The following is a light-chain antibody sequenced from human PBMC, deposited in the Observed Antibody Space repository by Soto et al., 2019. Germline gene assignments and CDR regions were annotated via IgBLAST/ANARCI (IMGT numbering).Light chain of an antibody. Sequence: DIQMTQSPSSLSASVGDRVTITCRASQSINSDLNWYQQKPGKAPKLLIYAASSLQSGVSSRFSGSGSKTDFTLTISSLQPEDSATYHCQQSYSDPLTFAQGTKVEIK. J-gene: IGKJ1*01. CDR3: QQSYSDPLT. V-gene: IGKV1-39*01. CDR2: AAS. CDR1: QSINSD.